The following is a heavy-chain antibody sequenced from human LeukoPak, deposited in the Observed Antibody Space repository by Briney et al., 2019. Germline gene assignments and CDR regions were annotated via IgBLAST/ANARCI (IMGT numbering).Heavy chain of an antibody. CDR1: GFTFSSYA. J-gene: IGHJ6*02. CDR2: IIPIFGTA. CDR3: ARSDYSSTLTGGYYYYGMDV. Sequence: GGSLRLSCAASGFTFSSYAISWVRQAPGQGLEWMGGIIPIFGTANYAQKFQGRVTITADESTSTAYMELSSLRSEDTAVYYCARSDYSSTLTGGYYYYGMDVWGQGTAVTVSS. V-gene: IGHV1-69*01. D-gene: IGHD6-13*01.